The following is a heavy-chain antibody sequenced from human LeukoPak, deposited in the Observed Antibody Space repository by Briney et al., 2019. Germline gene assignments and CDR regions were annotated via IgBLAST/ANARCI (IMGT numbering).Heavy chain of an antibody. D-gene: IGHD4-17*01. Sequence: GGSLRLSCAASGFTFSSYGMHWVRQAPGKGLEWVAFIRYDGSNKYYADSVKGRFTISRDNSKNTLYLQMNSLRAEDTAVYYCAKVGQSTVTTDYWGQGTLVTVSS. V-gene: IGHV3-30*02. CDR2: IRYDGSNK. J-gene: IGHJ4*02. CDR1: GFTFSSYG. CDR3: AKVGQSTVTTDY.